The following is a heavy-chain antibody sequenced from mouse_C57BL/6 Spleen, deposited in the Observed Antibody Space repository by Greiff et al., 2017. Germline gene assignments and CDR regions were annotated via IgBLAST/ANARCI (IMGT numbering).Heavy chain of an antibody. CDR2: IDPENGDT. V-gene: IGHV14-4*01. Sequence: EVKLQESGAELVRPGASVKLSCTASGFNIKDDYMHWVKQRPEQGLEWIGWIDPENGDTEYASKFQGKATITADTSSNTAYLQLSSLTSEDTAVYYCTTDDGYSFAYWGQGTLVTVSA. CDR3: TTDDGYSFAY. J-gene: IGHJ3*01. D-gene: IGHD2-3*01. CDR1: GFNIKDDY.